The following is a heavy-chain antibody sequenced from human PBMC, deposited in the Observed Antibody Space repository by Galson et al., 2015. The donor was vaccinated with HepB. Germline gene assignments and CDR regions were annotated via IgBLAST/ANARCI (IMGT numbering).Heavy chain of an antibody. CDR3: ARYGGGYIAVALDAFDI. J-gene: IGHJ3*02. V-gene: IGHV1-18*01. CDR1: GYTFTSYG. CDR2: ISAYNGNT. D-gene: IGHD6-19*01. Sequence: SVKVSCKASGYTFTSYGISWVRQAPGQGLEWMGWISAYNGNTNYAQKLQGRVTMTTDTSTSTAYMELRSLRSDDTAVYYCARYGGGYIAVALDAFDIWGQGTMVTVSS.